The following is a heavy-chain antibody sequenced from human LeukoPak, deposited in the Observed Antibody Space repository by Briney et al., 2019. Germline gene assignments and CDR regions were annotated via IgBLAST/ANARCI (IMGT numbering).Heavy chain of an antibody. D-gene: IGHD1-1*01. CDR3: ARPNWNDGATYY. CDR2: IYYSGST. J-gene: IGHJ4*02. V-gene: IGHV4-39*01. Sequence: PSETLSLTCTVSGGSISSSSYYWGWIRQPPGKGLEWIGSIYYSGSTYYNPSLKSRVTISVDTSKNQFSLKLSSVTAADTAVYYCARPNWNDGATYYWGQGTLVTVSS. CDR1: GGSISSSSYY.